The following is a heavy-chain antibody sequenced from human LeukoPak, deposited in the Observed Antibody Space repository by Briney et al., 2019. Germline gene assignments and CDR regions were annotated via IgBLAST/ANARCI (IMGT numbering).Heavy chain of an antibody. CDR2: IYYSGST. CDR3: ARDLKLDGSSGYYAFDI. Sequence: SETLSLTCTVSGGSISSSSYYWGWIRQPPGKGLEWIGSIYYSGSTYYNPSLKSRVTISVDTSKNQFSPKLSSVTAADTAVYYCARDLKLDGSSGYYAFDIWGQGTTVTVSS. V-gene: IGHV4-39*07. J-gene: IGHJ3*02. CDR1: GGSISSSSYY. D-gene: IGHD3-22*01.